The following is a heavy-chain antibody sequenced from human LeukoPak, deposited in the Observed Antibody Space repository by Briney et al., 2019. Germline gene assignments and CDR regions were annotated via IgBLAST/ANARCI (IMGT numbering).Heavy chain of an antibody. CDR3: ARAGILTEDGENYYYYGTDV. J-gene: IGHJ6*02. CDR2: IIPIFGIA. D-gene: IGHD7-27*01. V-gene: IGHV1-69*04. CDR1: GGTFSSYA. Sequence: SVKVSCKASGGTFSSYAISWVRQAPGQGLEWMGRIIPIFGIANYAQKFQGRVTITADKSTSTAYMELSSLRSEDTAVYYCARAGILTEDGENYYYYGTDVWGQGTTVTVSS.